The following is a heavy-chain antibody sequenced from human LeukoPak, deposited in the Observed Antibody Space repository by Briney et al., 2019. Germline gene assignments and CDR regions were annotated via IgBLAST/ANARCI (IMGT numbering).Heavy chain of an antibody. D-gene: IGHD3-3*01. CDR1: GFTFSDYY. CDR3: ARGYYNFWSGYRAEYYFDY. J-gene: IGHJ4*02. V-gene: IGHV3-11*04. CDR2: ISSSGSTI. Sequence: PGGPLRLSCAASGFTFSDYYMSWIRQAPGKGLEWVSYISSSGSTIYYAGSLKGRFTISRDNAKNSLYLQMNSLRAEDTAVYYCARGYYNFWSGYRAEYYFDYWGQGTLVTVSS.